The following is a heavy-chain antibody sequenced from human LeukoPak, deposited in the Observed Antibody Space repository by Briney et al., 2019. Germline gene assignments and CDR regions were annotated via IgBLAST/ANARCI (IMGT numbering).Heavy chain of an antibody. CDR3: ARLRHDYGDPGGFDP. CDR1: GYSFSTYW. D-gene: IGHD4-17*01. Sequence: GESLKISCKGSGYSFSTYWIGWVRLMPGKGLEWMGIIYPGDSDTRYSPSFQGQVTISANKSITTAYLQWSSLKASDTAMYYCARLRHDYGDPGGFDPWGQGTLVTVSS. J-gene: IGHJ5*02. CDR2: IYPGDSDT. V-gene: IGHV5-51*01.